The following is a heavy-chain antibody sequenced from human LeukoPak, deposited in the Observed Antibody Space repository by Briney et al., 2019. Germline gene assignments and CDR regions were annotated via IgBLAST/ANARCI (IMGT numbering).Heavy chain of an antibody. CDR1: GGSFSGYH. Sequence: PSETLSLTCAVYGGSFSGYHWSWIRQPPGKGLEWIGEINHSGSTNYNPSLKSRVTISVDTSKNQFSLKLSSVTAADTAVYYCARGPAGLNYWGQGTLVTVSS. V-gene: IGHV4-34*01. CDR2: INHSGST. CDR3: ARGPAGLNY. J-gene: IGHJ4*02. D-gene: IGHD3-10*01.